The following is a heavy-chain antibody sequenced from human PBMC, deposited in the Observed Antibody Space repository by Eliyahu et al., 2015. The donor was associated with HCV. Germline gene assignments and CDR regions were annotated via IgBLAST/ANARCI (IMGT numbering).Heavy chain of an antibody. V-gene: IGHV1-2*02. CDR3: ARDHVAGYNSFAF. CDR1: GYSFXAYY. CDR2: INTNTGRT. Sequence: QVAVVQSGAEAARPGASVKVSCKTSGYSFXAYYIHWVRQAPGQGFEWVGWINTNTGRTKLSEKFLRRVTLTRDMYISTAYMEVAKLTSDDTATYFCARDHVAGYNSFAF. D-gene: IGHD5-24*01. J-gene: IGHJ3*01.